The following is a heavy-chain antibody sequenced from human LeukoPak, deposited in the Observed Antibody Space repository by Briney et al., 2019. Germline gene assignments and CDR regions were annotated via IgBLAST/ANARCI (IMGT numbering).Heavy chain of an antibody. Sequence: SETLSLTCAVSGGSISSNSYYWGWIRQPPGKGLEWIGSIYHSGSTYYNPSLKSRVTISVDTSKNQFSLKLSSVTAADTAVYYCARGLRNPHMIVVAGNWFDPWGQGTLVTVSS. CDR2: IYHSGST. V-gene: IGHV4-39*01. CDR1: GGSISSNSYY. D-gene: IGHD3-22*01. CDR3: ARGLRNPHMIVVAGNWFDP. J-gene: IGHJ5*02.